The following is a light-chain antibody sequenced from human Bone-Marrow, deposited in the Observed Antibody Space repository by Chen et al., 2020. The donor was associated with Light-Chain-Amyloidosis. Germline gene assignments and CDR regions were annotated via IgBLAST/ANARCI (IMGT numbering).Light chain of an antibody. J-gene: IGKJ2*01. Sequence: DIQMTQSPSSVSASVGDRVTITCRVSQTLSVFLAWFQQKPGTAPQLLISATSTLQHGVPSRFSGSGFGTDFTLTVSSLQPEDFATYYCQQANGFPYTVGQGTRVEIK. V-gene: IGKV1-12*01. CDR3: QQANGFPYT. CDR1: QTLSVF. CDR2: ATS.